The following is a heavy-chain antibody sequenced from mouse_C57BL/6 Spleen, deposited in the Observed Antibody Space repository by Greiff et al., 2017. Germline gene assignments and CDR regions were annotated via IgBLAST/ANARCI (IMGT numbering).Heavy chain of an antibody. CDR2: IYPGDGDT. CDR3: ARGDYYGSSSCDY. V-gene: IGHV1-80*01. CDR1: GYAFSSYW. Sequence: QVQLQQSGAELVKPGASVKISCKASGYAFSSYWMNWVKQRPGKGLEWIGQIYPGDGDTNYNGKFTGKATLTATKSSRPAYMQLSSLTSEDSAVYFCARGDYYGSSSCDYWGQGTTLTVSS. J-gene: IGHJ2*01. D-gene: IGHD1-1*01.